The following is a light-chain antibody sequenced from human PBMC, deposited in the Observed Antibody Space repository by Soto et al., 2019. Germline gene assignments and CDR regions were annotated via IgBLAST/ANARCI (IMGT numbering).Light chain of an antibody. J-gene: IGLJ3*02. V-gene: IGLV2-14*01. CDR2: EVS. CDR3: SSFTSDSTWV. Sequence: QSALTQPASVSGSPGQSIALSCTGTSSDVGAYNYVSWYQQHPGKAPKLMIYEVSNRPSGVSDRFSGSKSGNTASLTISGLQAEDEADYYCSSFTSDSTWVFGGGTQLTVL. CDR1: SSDVGAYNY.